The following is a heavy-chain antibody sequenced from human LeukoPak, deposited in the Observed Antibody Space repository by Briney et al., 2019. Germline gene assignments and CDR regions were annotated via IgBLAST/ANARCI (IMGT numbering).Heavy chain of an antibody. Sequence: GGSLRLSCAASGLTFSNHGMHWVRQAPGKGLQWVAFIWYDGSNKYYADSVKGRFTISRDNSKNTLYLQMNSLRAEDTAVYYCARDGTYGDPFDYWGQGTLVTVSS. CDR3: ARDGTYGDPFDY. J-gene: IGHJ4*02. CDR2: IWYDGSNK. D-gene: IGHD4-17*01. CDR1: GLTFSNHG. V-gene: IGHV3-33*01.